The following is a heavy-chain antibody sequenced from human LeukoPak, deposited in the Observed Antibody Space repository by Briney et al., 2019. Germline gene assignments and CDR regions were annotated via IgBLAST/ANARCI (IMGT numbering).Heavy chain of an antibody. V-gene: IGHV3-48*02. CDR1: GFTFSIYS. CDR3: ARDGGLVGASGAFDY. J-gene: IGHJ4*02. CDR2: ISSSSSTI. D-gene: IGHD1-26*01. Sequence: GGSLRLSCAASGFTFSIYSMNWVRQAPGKGLEWVSYISSSSSTIYYADTVKGRFTISRDNAKNSLYLQMNSLRDEDTAVYYCARDGGLVGASGAFDYWGQGTLVTVSS.